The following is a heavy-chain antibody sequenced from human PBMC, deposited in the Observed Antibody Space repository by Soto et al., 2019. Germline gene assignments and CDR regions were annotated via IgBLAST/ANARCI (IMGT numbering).Heavy chain of an antibody. CDR3: AIHSTGYEDS. D-gene: IGHD5-12*01. J-gene: IGHJ5*02. Sequence: PGAALKISCQGSGYRFTSYWMGRERQMHGRGLEWMGIIHPYDFDTRYSPSFQGQVTISADMSISTAYLQWSSLRTSDIAMDYCAIHSTGYEDSWGQGTLVTVSS. CDR2: IHPYDFDT. CDR1: GYRFTSYW. V-gene: IGHV5-51*01.